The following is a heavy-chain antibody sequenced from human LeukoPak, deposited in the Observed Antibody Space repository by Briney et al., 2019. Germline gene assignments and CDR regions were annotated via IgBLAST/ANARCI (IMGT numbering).Heavy chain of an antibody. CDR1: GGSIHTYN. J-gene: IGHJ4*02. CDR3: ARDRQHSYGSDLDH. Sequence: SETLSLTCTVSGGSIHTYNWMWIRQPAGKGLEFIGRNNFAGRGYYNPSLKSRVTISVDSPSNQFSLELTSVTAADTAVYYCARDRQHSYGSDLDHWGQGILVTGSS. CDR2: NNFAGRG. V-gene: IGHV4-4*07. D-gene: IGHD5-18*01.